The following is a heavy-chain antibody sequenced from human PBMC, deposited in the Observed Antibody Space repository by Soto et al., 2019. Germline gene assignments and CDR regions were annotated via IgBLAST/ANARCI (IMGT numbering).Heavy chain of an antibody. J-gene: IGHJ4*02. CDR1: GFTFNNYA. D-gene: IGHD6-6*01. CDR3: AKEVIAARPYYFDH. Sequence: GGSLRLSCAASGFTFNNYAVSWARQTPGKGLEWVATISASGAYTFYADSVKGRFTISRDNSQNTLFLHMRSLRAGDTATYYCAKEVIAARPYYFDHWGQGTLVTVSS. CDR2: ISASGAYT. V-gene: IGHV3-23*01.